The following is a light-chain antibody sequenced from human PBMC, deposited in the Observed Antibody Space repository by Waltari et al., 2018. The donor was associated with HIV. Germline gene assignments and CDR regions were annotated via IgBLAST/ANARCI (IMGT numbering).Light chain of an antibody. CDR2: GSS. J-gene: IGKJ1*01. Sequence: AIRPTQSPSSFSASTGDRVTITCRASQNIGNSLAWYQHKQGSAPRLLIYGSSTLQKGVASRFSGSASGTNFTLTISCLQSEDFATFSCHQYHRYPQTFGQGTRVEMK. CDR1: QNIGNS. V-gene: IGKV1-8*01. CDR3: HQYHRYPQT.